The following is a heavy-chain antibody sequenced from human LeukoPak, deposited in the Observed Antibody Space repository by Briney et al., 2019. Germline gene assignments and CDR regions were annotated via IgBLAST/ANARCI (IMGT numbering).Heavy chain of an antibody. J-gene: IGHJ4*02. Sequence: GGSLRLSCAASGFTFSRYWMHWVRQAPGKGLVWVSRINSDGSSTSYADSVKGRFTISRDNSKNTLFLQMNSLRAEDTAVYYCAKSRGSGSNMARGVNFDYWGQGTLVTVSS. D-gene: IGHD3-10*01. V-gene: IGHV3-74*01. CDR3: AKSRGSGSNMARGVNFDY. CDR1: GFTFSRYW. CDR2: INSDGSST.